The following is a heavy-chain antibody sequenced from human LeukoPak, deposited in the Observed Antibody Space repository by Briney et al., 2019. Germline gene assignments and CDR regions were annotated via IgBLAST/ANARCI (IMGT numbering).Heavy chain of an antibody. D-gene: IGHD6-6*01. Sequence: PGGSLRLSCAASGFTFSSYSINWVRQAPGKGLEWVSSISSSSSYIYYADSVKGRFTISRDNAKNSLYLQMNSLRAEDTAVYYCARRVLGSSDWYFDLWGRGTLVTVSS. CDR2: ISSSSSYI. CDR1: GFTFSSYS. V-gene: IGHV3-21*01. CDR3: ARRVLGSSDWYFDL. J-gene: IGHJ2*01.